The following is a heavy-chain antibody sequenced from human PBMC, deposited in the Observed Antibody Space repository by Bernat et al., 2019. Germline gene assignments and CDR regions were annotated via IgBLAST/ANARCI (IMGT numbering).Heavy chain of an antibody. CDR3: ARVGYSGYDPRYYFDD. D-gene: IGHD5-12*01. V-gene: IGHV3-30*03. CDR1: GFTFSSYG. J-gene: IGHJ4*02. Sequence: QVQLVESGGGVVQPGRSLRLSCAASGFTFSSYGMHWVRQAPGKGPAWVAVISYDGSNKYYADSVKGQFTISGDNSKNTLYLQMNKLRAEDTAVYYCARVGYSGYDPRYYFDDWGEGTLITVSS. CDR2: ISYDGSNK.